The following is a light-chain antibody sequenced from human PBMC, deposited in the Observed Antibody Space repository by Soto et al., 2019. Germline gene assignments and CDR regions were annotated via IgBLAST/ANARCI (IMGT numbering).Light chain of an antibody. V-gene: IGKV3D-15*01. J-gene: IGKJ2*01. CDR3: QQYNNWAPYT. Sequence: EIVMTQSPVTLSVSPGDIATLSCRASQSVSSNLAWYQQKPGQSPRLLMYGASTRGAGIPARFSGSGSGTEFTLTISSLQSEDFAVYYCQQYNNWAPYTFGQGTKLEIK. CDR2: GAS. CDR1: QSVSSN.